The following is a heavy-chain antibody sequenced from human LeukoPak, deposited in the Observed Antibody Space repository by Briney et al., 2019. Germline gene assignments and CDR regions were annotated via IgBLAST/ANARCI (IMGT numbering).Heavy chain of an antibody. CDR3: ARLPYPGDY. CDR1: GGSISSYY. CDR2: IYYSGST. J-gene: IGHJ4*02. V-gene: IGHV4-59*08. D-gene: IGHD3-16*01. Sequence: SETLSLTCTVSGGSISSYYWSWIRQPPGKGLEWIGYIYYSGSTNYNPSLKSRVTISVDTSKNQFSLKLSSVTAADTAVYYCARLPYPGDYWGQGTLVTVSS.